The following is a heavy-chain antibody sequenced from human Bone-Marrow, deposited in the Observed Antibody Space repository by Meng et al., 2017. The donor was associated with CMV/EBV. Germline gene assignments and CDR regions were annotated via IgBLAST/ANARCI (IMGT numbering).Heavy chain of an antibody. CDR2: INSNSGGT. CDR1: GYTFTGYY. D-gene: IGHD3-9*01. J-gene: IGHJ4*02. Sequence: ASVKVSCKASGYTFTGYYIHWVRQAPGQGLEWMGWINSNSGGTNYAQKFQGRVTMTRDTSISTAYMEVSRLRFDDTAVYYCARGQQKRDILTGPCDYWGQGSLVTVSS. V-gene: IGHV1-2*02. CDR3: ARGQQKRDILTGPCDY.